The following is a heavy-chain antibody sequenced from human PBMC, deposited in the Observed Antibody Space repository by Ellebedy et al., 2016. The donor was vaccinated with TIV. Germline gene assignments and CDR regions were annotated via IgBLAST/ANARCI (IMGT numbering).Heavy chain of an antibody. Sequence: AASVQVSCKASGYTFTSYGMSWVRQAPGQGLDWMGWISVYNGNTNYAQKLQGRVTMTTATSTRTAYMELRSLRSDRTAVYYCARDLKRAFDPWGQGTLVTVSS. J-gene: IGHJ5*02. CDR3: ARDLKRAFDP. CDR1: GYTFTSYG. V-gene: IGHV1-18*01. CDR2: ISVYNGNT.